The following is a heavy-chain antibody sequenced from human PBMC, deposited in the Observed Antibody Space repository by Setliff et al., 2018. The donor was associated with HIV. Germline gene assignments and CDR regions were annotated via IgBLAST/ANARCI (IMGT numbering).Heavy chain of an antibody. CDR2: TTHSGST. CDR3: ARAQLPPTYIDV. Sequence: PSETLSLTCAVYTGSFSGYYWSWIRQPPGKGLEWIGMTTHSGSTNYNPSLKSRVTISVDTSKNHFSLKLTSVTAADTAVYYCARAQLPPTYIDVWGKGTTVTVSS. V-gene: IGHV4-34*01. D-gene: IGHD2-2*01. J-gene: IGHJ6*03. CDR1: TGSFSGYY.